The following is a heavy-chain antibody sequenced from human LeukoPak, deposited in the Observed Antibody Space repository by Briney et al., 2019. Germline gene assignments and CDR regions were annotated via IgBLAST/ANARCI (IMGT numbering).Heavy chain of an antibody. J-gene: IGHJ4*02. CDR2: SYYSGTT. V-gene: IGHV4-59*08. CDR3: AGTWTKYDFWSGYHYEY. Sequence: PSETLSLTCNVSGGSITSHSWNWIRQSPGKGLEWIGYSYYSGTTNYSPSLKSRVTISLDTSKNQLSLKLSSVTAADTAVYYCAGTWTKYDFWSGYHYEYWGQGTLVTVSS. D-gene: IGHD3-3*01. CDR1: GGSITSHS.